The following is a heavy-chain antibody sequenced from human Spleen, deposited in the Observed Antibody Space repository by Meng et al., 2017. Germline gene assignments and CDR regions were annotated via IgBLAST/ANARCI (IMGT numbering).Heavy chain of an antibody. D-gene: IGHD1-26*01. CDR3: ATGTYYLDY. Sequence: SETLSLTCTVSGGPISSYYWSWIRQPPGKGLEWIGYIYYSGSTNYNPSLKSRVTISVDTSKNHFSLKLSSVTAADTAVYYCATGTYYLDYWGQGTLVTVSS. CDR2: IYYSGST. V-gene: IGHV4-59*01. CDR1: GGPISSYY. J-gene: IGHJ4*02.